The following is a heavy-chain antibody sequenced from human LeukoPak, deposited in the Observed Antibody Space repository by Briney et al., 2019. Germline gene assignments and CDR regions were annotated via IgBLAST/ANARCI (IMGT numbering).Heavy chain of an antibody. V-gene: IGHV1-46*01. CDR1: GYTFTSYY. Sequence: ASVKVSCKASGYTFTSYYMHWVRQAPGQGLEWMGIINPSGGSTSYAQKFQGRVTMTRDTSTSTVYMELSSLRSGDTAVYYCARERALRYFDWLARFDPWGQGTLVTVSS. CDR2: INPSGGST. CDR3: ARERALRYFDWLARFDP. D-gene: IGHD3-9*01. J-gene: IGHJ5*02.